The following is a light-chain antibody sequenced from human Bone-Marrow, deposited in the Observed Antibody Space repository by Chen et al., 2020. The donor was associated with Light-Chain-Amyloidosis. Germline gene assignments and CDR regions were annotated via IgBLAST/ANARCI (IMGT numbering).Light chain of an antibody. CDR2: RDT. CDR1: DLPTKY. J-gene: IGLJ2*01. V-gene: IGLV3-25*03. CDR3: QSADSSGTYEVI. Sequence: SDELTQPPSVSVSPGQTARITCSGDDLPTKYAYWYQQKPGQPPVLVIHRDTERPSGISERFSGSSSGTTATLTISGVQAEDEADYHCQSADSSGTYEVIFGGGTKLTVL.